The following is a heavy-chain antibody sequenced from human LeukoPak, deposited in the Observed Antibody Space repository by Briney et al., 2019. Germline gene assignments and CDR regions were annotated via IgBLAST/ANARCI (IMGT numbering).Heavy chain of an antibody. Sequence: ASVTVSFMASGYTFTGYYLHWVRQAPGQGLEWMGWINPNSGGTNYAQKFHGRVTMNRQTPIRTVHVAVSRLRSDDTAVYFCAREKMVRAPKLLDYWGQGTLVTVSS. V-gene: IGHV1-2*02. D-gene: IGHD1-26*01. CDR1: GYTFTGYY. CDR2: INPNSGGT. CDR3: AREKMVRAPKLLDY. J-gene: IGHJ4*02.